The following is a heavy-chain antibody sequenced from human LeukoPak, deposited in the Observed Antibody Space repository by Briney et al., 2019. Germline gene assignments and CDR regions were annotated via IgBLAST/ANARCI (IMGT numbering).Heavy chain of an antibody. CDR1: GYTFTSYV. J-gene: IGHJ4*02. D-gene: IGHD6-19*01. CDR3: ARGPGIAVAAVFDY. CDR2: ISGHNGHT. V-gene: IGHV1-18*04. Sequence: ASVKVSCKASGYTFTSYVINWVRQAPGQGLEWMGWISGHNGHTNYVQKMQRRVTMTTDRSTNTAYMELRNLTSVNTAVYYCARGPGIAVAAVFDYGGQGSLLTVPS.